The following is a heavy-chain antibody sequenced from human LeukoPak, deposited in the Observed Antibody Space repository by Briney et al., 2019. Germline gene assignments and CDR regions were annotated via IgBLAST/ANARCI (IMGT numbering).Heavy chain of an antibody. Sequence: SETLSLTCTVSGGSVSSGSYYWSWIRQPPGKGLEWIGYIYYNGNTNYNPSLKSRVTISVDTSKNQFSLKLSSVTAADTAVYFSAREYSSGLSWFDPWGQGTLVTVSS. CDR3: AREYSSGLSWFDP. V-gene: IGHV4-61*01. CDR1: GGSVSSGSYY. J-gene: IGHJ5*02. D-gene: IGHD6-19*01. CDR2: IYYNGNT.